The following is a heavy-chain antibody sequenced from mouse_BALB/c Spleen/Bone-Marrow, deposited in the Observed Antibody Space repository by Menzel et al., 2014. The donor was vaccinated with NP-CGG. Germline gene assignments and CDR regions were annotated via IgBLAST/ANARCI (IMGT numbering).Heavy chain of an antibody. Sequence: EVQRVESGGGLAQPGGSLRLSCGTSGFTFTDYYMSWVRQPPGKALEWLGFIRNKANGYTTEYSASVKGRFTISRDNSQSILYLQVNTLRAEDSAIYYCARVYSDDYEAWFAYWGQGTLVTVSA. V-gene: IGHV7-3*02. CDR3: ARVYSDDYEAWFAY. CDR1: GFTFTDYY. D-gene: IGHD2-13*01. J-gene: IGHJ3*01. CDR2: IRNKANGYTT.